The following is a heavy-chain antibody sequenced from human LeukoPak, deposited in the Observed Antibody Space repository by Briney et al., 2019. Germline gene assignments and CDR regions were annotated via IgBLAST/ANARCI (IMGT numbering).Heavy chain of an antibody. V-gene: IGHV4-59*01. CDR3: ARGGYYGSGNDFRFDP. CDR2: IYYSGST. J-gene: IGHJ5*02. D-gene: IGHD3-10*01. CDR1: GASISSSY. Sequence: SETLSLTCTVSGASISSSYWSWIRQPPGKGLEWIGYIYYSGSTNYKPSLKSRVTISVDTSKNQFSLKLSSVTAADTAVYYCARGGYYGSGNDFRFDPWGQGTLVTVSS.